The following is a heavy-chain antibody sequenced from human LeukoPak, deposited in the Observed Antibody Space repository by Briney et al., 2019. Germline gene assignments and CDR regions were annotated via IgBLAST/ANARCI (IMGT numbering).Heavy chain of an antibody. Sequence: GGLLRSSCAAPEFTFPIYSTHWVGRCPGKGLEWVAFISYDGSDKYYADSVKGRFTISIDNSKNSLYLQMNSLRAEDTAVYYCARSVGTYGDFWGQGTLVTVSS. CDR3: ARSVGTYGDF. V-gene: IGHV3-30*04. CDR1: EFTFPIYS. D-gene: IGHD3-10*01. J-gene: IGHJ4*02. CDR2: ISYDGSDK.